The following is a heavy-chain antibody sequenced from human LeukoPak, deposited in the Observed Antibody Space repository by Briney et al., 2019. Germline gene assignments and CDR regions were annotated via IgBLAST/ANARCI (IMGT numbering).Heavy chain of an antibody. CDR2: ISSSGSTI. CDR1: GFTFSSYS. Sequence: GGSLRLSCAASGFTFSSYSMNWVRQAPGKGLEWVSYISSSGSTIYYADSVKGRFTISRDNAKNSLYLQMNSLRAEDTAVYYCGGYDSSGYYYYYMDVWGKGTTVTISS. D-gene: IGHD3-22*01. CDR3: GGYDSSGYYYYYMDV. V-gene: IGHV3-48*04. J-gene: IGHJ6*03.